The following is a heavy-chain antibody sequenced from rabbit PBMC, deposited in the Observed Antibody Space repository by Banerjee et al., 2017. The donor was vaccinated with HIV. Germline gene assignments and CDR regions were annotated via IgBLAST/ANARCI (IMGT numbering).Heavy chain of an antibody. V-gene: IGHV1S45*01. Sequence: QEQLEESGGDLVKPEGSLTLTCTASGFSFSYSYWICWVRQAPGKGLEWIACIDAGSSGFTYFATWAKGRFTISKTSSTTVTLQMTRLTAADTATYFCARGSAAMTMVITGYYLSLWGPGTLVTVS. CDR2: IDAGSSGFT. CDR3: ARGSAAMTMVITGYYLSL. J-gene: IGHJ4*01. CDR1: GFSFSYSYW. D-gene: IGHD2-1*01.